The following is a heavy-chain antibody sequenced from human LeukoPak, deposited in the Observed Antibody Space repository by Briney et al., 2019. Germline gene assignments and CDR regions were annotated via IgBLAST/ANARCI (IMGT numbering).Heavy chain of an antibody. CDR2: ISSSSSTI. J-gene: IGHJ4*02. CDR1: GFTFSSYS. Sequence: PGGSLRLSCAASGFTFSSYSMNWVRQAPGKGLEWVSYISSSSSTIYYADSVKGRFTIFRDNAKNSLYLQMNSLRAEDTAVYYCAKTATVTPDYWGQGTLATVSS. V-gene: IGHV3-48*01. CDR3: AKTATVTPDY. D-gene: IGHD4-17*01.